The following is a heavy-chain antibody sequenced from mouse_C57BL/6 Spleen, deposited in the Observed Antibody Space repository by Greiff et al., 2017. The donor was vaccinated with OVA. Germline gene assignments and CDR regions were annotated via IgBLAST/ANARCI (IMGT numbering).Heavy chain of an antibody. J-gene: IGHJ1*03. CDR3: TTGYWYFDV. CDR1: GFNIKDDY. V-gene: IGHV14-4*01. Sequence: EVNVVESGAELVRPGASVKLSCTASGFNIKDDYMHWVKQRPEQGLEWIGWIDPENGDTEYASKFQGKATITADTSSNTAYLQLSSLTSEDTAVYYCTTGYWYFDVWGTGTTVTVSS. CDR2: IDPENGDT.